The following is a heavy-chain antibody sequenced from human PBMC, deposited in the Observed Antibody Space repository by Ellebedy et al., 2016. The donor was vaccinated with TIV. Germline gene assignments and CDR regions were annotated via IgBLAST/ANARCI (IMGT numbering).Heavy chain of an antibody. CDR3: TRDYQ. J-gene: IGHJ4*02. V-gene: IGHV3-74*01. CDR1: GFTFSSYW. D-gene: IGHD2-2*01. CDR2: ISTDGSSA. Sequence: GESLKISCAASGFTFSSYWMHWVRQAPGQGLVWVSRISTDGSSATYADSVKGRFSISRDKTKNIFFLIMTSLRAEDTAMYYCTRDYQWGLGTLVTVSS.